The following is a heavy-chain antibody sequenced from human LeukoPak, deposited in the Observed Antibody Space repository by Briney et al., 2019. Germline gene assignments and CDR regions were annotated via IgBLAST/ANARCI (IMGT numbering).Heavy chain of an antibody. J-gene: IGHJ4*02. D-gene: IGHD2-8*01. V-gene: IGHV1-8*03. Sequence: GASVTVSYMASGYTFISYNINWLRQATGQGREWMGWVSPRSGDAGYLQKFQGRLTITRDSSIDTAYMDLSGLSSEDTAIYYCARGVPLGYCTYGVCYPPYYFDYWGQGTLVTASS. CDR1: GYTFISYN. CDR3: ARGVPLGYCTYGVCYPPYYFDY. CDR2: VSPRSGDA.